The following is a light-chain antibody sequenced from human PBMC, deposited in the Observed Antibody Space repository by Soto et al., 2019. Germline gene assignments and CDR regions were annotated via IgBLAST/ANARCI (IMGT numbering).Light chain of an antibody. V-gene: IGKV3-15*01. Sequence: EIVLTQSPATLSLPPGERATLSCRASQSVSSNLAWYQQKPGQAPRLLIYGASTRATGIPARFRGSGSGTEFTLTISSLQSEDFAVYYCQQYNNWPLTFGGGTKVDI. CDR3: QQYNNWPLT. J-gene: IGKJ4*01. CDR2: GAS. CDR1: QSVSSN.